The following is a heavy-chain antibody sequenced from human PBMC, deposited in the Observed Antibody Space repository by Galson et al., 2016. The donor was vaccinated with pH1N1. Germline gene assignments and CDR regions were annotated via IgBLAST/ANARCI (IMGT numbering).Heavy chain of an antibody. D-gene: IGHD2-21*01. CDR1: RFSFSDYW. Sequence: SLRLSCAGSRFSFSDYWMHWVRQAPGKGLEWVANINQDGSQKYYVDSVRGRFTISRDNAKNSLYLQMNSLRAEDAAVYYCARVNTVVLYSDYYYMDVWGKGTTVTVSS. CDR3: ARVNTVVLYSDYYYMDV. V-gene: IGHV3-7*01. CDR2: INQDGSQK. J-gene: IGHJ6*03.